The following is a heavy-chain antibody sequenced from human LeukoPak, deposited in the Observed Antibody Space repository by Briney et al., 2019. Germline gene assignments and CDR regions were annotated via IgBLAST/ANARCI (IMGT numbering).Heavy chain of an antibody. CDR1: GYTFTSYA. CDR2: INAGSGNT. V-gene: IGHV1-3*01. Sequence: ASVTVSFTASGYTFTSYAMHWVRQAPGQRLEWMGWINAGSGNTKYSQKFQGRVTITRDTSASTAYMELSSLRSEDTAVYYCARYGMDVWGQGTTVTVSS. J-gene: IGHJ6*02. CDR3: ARYGMDV.